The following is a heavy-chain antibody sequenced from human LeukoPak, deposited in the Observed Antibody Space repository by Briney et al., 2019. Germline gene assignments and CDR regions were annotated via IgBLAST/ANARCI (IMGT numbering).Heavy chain of an antibody. D-gene: IGHD3-10*01. CDR1: GFTFSNYW. J-gene: IGHJ4*02. Sequence: PGGSLRLSCAASGFTFSNYWVHWVRQAPGKGLVWVSRINRDGSTTKYAASVKGRFTVSRDNAKNTLNLQMNSMRAEDTAVYYCARDKKSGESSEIDYWGQGTLVTVSS. CDR3: ARDKKSGESSEIDY. V-gene: IGHV3-74*03. CDR2: INRDGSTT.